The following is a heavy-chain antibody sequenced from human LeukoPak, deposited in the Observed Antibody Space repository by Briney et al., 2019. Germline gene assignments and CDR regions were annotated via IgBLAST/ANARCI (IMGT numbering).Heavy chain of an antibody. CDR2: ISGYNGDT. CDR1: GYTFSHYG. CDR3: ARSHAFDI. J-gene: IGHJ3*02. V-gene: IGHV1-18*01. Sequence: ASVKVSCKASGYTFSHYGISWVRQAPGQGLEWMGRISGYNGDTDYAQKFQDRVTMTTDASTSTAYMDLRSLRSDDTAVYYCARSHAFDIWGQGTMVTVSS.